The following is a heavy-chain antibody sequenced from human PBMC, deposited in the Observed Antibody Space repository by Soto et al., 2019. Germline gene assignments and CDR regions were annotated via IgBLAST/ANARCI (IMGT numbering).Heavy chain of an antibody. CDR2: IYSGGST. J-gene: IGHJ4*02. Sequence: EVQLVESGGGLIQPGGSLRLSCAASGFTVSSNYMSWVRQAPGKGLEWVSVIYSGGSTYYADSVKGRFTISRDNSKNTLYLQMNSLGAEDTAVYYCARDPDAVGGGKKRGYWGQGTLVTVSS. D-gene: IGHD2-15*01. CDR3: ARDPDAVGGGKKRGY. V-gene: IGHV3-53*01. CDR1: GFTVSSNY.